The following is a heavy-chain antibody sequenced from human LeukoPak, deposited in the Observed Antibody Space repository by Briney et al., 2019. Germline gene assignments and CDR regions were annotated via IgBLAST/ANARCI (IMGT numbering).Heavy chain of an antibody. CDR3: ARERGSWYWGLYYSDY. CDR1: GDSVSSNSAA. Sequence: SQTLSLTCAISGDSVSSNSAAWNWIRQSPSRGLEWPGRTYYRSKWYNDYAVSVKSRITINPDTSKNQFSLQLNSVTPEDAAVYYCARERGSWYWGLYYSDYWGQGTLVTVSS. CDR2: TYYRSKWYN. V-gene: IGHV6-1*01. D-gene: IGHD6-13*01. J-gene: IGHJ4*02.